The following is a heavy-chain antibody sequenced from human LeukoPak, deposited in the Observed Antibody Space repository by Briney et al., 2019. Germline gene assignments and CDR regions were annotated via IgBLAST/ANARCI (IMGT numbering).Heavy chain of an antibody. CDR3: GREMRGFDL. CDR1: GFAVSSNY. V-gene: IGHV3-53*01. Sequence: GGSLRLSCAASGFAVSSNYMNWVRQTPGKGLEWVSVIYSGGSTYYADSVKGRFTISRDNSKNMLYLELNSLRAEDTAVYYCGREMRGFDLWGQGCLVSVSS. CDR2: IYSGGST. J-gene: IGHJ5*02.